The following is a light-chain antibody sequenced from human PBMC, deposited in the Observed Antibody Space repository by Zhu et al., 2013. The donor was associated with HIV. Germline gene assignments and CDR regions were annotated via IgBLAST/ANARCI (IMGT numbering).Light chain of an antibody. Sequence: EIVLTQSPGTLSLSPGERATLSCRASQSVASSKLAWYQQKPGQAPRLLIYDASIRATGIADRFSGSGYETDFTLTITRLEPEDFAVYYCQQYGGSPRTFGQGTNLEIK. J-gene: IGKJ2*02. CDR2: DAS. V-gene: IGKV3-20*01. CDR3: QQYGGSPRT. CDR1: QSVASSK.